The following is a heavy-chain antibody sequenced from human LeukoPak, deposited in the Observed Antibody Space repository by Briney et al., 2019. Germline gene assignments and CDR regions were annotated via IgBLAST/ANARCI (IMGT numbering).Heavy chain of an antibody. CDR1: GVSISSYY. Sequence: SENLSLTCTVSGVSISSYYWSWIRQPPGKGLEWIGYIYYSGSTDYNPSLRSRVTISVDMSKNQFSLKLSSVTAADTAVYYCARDIGRYSYGLDYWGQGTLVTVSS. D-gene: IGHD5-18*01. J-gene: IGHJ4*02. V-gene: IGHV4-59*12. CDR2: IYYSGST. CDR3: ARDIGRYSYGLDY.